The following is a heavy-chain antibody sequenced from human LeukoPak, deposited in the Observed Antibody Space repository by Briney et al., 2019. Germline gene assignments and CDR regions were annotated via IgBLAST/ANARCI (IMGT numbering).Heavy chain of an antibody. CDR2: IYASGNT. Sequence: SETLSLTCSVSGASVSTTAYFWNWLRQPAGEGLEWIGRIYASGNTHYNPSLKSRVTMSPDTSKNQFSLTMNSVTAADSAVYFCASYREAYDLYPHGLDVWGRGTVVTVSS. V-gene: IGHV4-61*02. CDR1: GASVSTTAYF. D-gene: IGHD5-24*01. CDR3: ASYREAYDLYPHGLDV. J-gene: IGHJ3*01.